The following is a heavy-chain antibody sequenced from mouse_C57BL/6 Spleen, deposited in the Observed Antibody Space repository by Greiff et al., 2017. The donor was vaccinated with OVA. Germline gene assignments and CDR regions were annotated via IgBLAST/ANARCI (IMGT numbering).Heavy chain of an antibody. CDR3: ARDLLLRSHYFDY. D-gene: IGHD1-1*01. CDR1: GYTFTDYY. V-gene: IGHV1-19*01. J-gene: IGHJ2*01. Sequence: DVKLQESGPVLVKPGASVKMSCKASGYTFTDYYMNWVKQSHGKSLEWIGVINPYNGGTSYNQKFKGKATLTVDKSSSTAYMELNSLTSEDSAVYYCARDLLLRSHYFDYWGQGTTLTVSS. CDR2: INPYNGGT.